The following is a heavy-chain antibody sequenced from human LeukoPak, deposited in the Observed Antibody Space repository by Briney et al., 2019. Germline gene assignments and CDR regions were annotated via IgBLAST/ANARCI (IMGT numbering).Heavy chain of an antibody. Sequence: GASVKVSCKGSGYTFTGYYIHWVRQAPGQGLEWLGWINPNTGGTNYAQKFQGRVTMTRDTSISTAYMELSRLRSDDTAVYYCAREGTTGTTYAFDIWGQGTMVTVSS. CDR2: INPNTGGT. V-gene: IGHV1-2*02. D-gene: IGHD1-1*01. CDR1: GYTFTGYY. J-gene: IGHJ3*02. CDR3: AREGTTGTTYAFDI.